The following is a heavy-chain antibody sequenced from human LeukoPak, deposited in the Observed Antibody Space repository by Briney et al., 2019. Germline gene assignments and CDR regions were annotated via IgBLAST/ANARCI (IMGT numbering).Heavy chain of an antibody. V-gene: IGHV1-18*01. D-gene: IGHD6-13*01. Sequence: GASVKVSCTASGYTLTSYGISWVRQAPGQGLEWMGWISAYNGNTNYAQKLQGRVTMTTDTSTSTAYMELRSLRSDDTAVYYCATPGHSSSWYSRNAFDIWGQGTMVTVSS. CDR1: GYTLTSYG. CDR3: ATPGHSSSWYSRNAFDI. J-gene: IGHJ3*02. CDR2: ISAYNGNT.